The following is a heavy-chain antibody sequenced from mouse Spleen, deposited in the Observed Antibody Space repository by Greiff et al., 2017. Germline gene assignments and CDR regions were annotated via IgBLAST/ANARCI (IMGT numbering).Heavy chain of an antibody. CDR2: ISSGGGNT. CDR1: GFTFSSYA. D-gene: IGHD1-2*01. J-gene: IGHJ2*01. V-gene: IGHV5-9-3*01. CDR3: ARHQGGDLRLDY. Sequence: EVHLVESGGGLVKLGGSLKLSCAASGFTFSSYAMSWVRQTPEKRLEWVATISSGGGNTYYPDSVKGRFTISRDNAKNTLYLQMSSLKSEDTAMYYCARHQGGDLRLDYWGQGTTLTVSS.